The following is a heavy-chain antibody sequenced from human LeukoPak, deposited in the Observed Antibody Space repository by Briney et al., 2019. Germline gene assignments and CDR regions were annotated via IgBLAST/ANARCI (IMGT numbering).Heavy chain of an antibody. D-gene: IGHD5-24*01. CDR3: ARDSSMVATILGAKISYYYGLDV. V-gene: IGHV6-1*01. Sequence: SQTLSLTCAISGDSVSSNSAAWNWIRQSPSRGLEWLGRTYYRSKWFNDYAVSVKSRIIINPDTSKNQFSLQLNSVTPEDTAIYYCARDSSMVATILGAKISYYYGLDVWGQGTTVTVSS. J-gene: IGHJ6*02. CDR2: TYYRSKWFN. CDR1: GDSVSSNSAA.